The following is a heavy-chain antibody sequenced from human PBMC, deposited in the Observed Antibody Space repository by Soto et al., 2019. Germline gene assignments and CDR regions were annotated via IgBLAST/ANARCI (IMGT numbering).Heavy chain of an antibody. Sequence: ASVKVSCKASGYTFTGYYMHWVRQAPGQGLEWMGWINPNSGDTNYAQKFQGWVTMTRDTSISTAYMELSRLRSEDTAVYYCARDWYYYDSSGRFDPWGQGTLVTVSS. CDR3: ARDWYYYDSSGRFDP. V-gene: IGHV1-2*04. CDR2: INPNSGDT. CDR1: GYTFTGYY. J-gene: IGHJ5*02. D-gene: IGHD3-22*01.